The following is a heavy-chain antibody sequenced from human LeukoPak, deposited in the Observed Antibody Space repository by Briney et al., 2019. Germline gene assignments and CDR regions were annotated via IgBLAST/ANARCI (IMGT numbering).Heavy chain of an antibody. V-gene: IGHV4-4*07. CDR1: GGSISSYY. Sequence: SETLSLTCTVSGGSISSYYWSWIRQPAGKGLEWIGRIYTSGSTNYNPSPKSRVTISVDKSKNQFSLKLSSVTAADTAVYYCARTPPSYYFDYWGQGTLVTVSS. J-gene: IGHJ4*02. D-gene: IGHD2-15*01. CDR2: IYTSGST. CDR3: ARTPPSYYFDY.